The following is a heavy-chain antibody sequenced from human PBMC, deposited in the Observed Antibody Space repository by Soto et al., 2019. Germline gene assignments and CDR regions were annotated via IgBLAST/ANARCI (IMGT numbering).Heavy chain of an antibody. D-gene: IGHD7-27*01. CDR1: GFAFRNYA. V-gene: IGHV3-30*01. J-gene: IGHJ3*02. CDR3: ASESANSSRASDAFYI. Sequence: WGSLRISCAASGFAFRNYAMHWVRKDPGKGLEWVAFISYDGRHTYYPDSVKGRFTISRDNSKNTLYLQLNSLRAEDTAVYYCASESANSSRASDAFYIWGQGTIVTV. CDR2: ISYDGRHT.